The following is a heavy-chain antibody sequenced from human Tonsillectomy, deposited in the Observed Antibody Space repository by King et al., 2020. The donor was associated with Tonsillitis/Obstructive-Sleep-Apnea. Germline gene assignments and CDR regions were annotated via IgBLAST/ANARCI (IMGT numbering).Heavy chain of an antibody. CDR1: GFTFSDST. D-gene: IGHD5-12*01. J-gene: IGHJ4*02. V-gene: IGHV3-73*01. CDR3: TTGYGDY. Sequence: VQLVESGGGLVQPVGSLKLSCAASGFTFSDSTMHWVRQASGKGLEWVGRIRSKANSYATVYAASVKGRLPISRDESKNTGYLQINSLKTEDTAVYHCTTGYGDYWGQGTLVTVSS. CDR2: IRSKANSYAT.